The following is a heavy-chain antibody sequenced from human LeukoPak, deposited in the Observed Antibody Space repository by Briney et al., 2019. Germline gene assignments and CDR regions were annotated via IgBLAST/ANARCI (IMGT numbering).Heavy chain of an antibody. J-gene: IGHJ6*02. V-gene: IGHV4-59*11. D-gene: IGHD3-10*01. CDR1: GGSISSQY. Sequence: SETLSLTCTVSGGSISSQYWSWIRQPPGKGLEWIAGYIYYSGSTNYNPSLKSRVTISVDPSKNQFSLKLSSVTAADTAVYYRARDQGGSAQYGMDVWGQGTTVTVSS. CDR2: IYYSGST. CDR3: ARDQGGSAQYGMDV.